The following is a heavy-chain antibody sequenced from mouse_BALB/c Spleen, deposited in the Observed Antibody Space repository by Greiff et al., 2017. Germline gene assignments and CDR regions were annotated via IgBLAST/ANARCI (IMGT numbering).Heavy chain of an antibody. V-gene: IGHV1S41*01. J-gene: IGHJ4*01. CDR2: IAPGSGST. Sequence: DLVKPGASVKLSCKASGYTFTSYWINWIKQRPGQGLEWIGRIAPGSGSTYYNEMFKGKATLTVDTSSSTAYIQLSSLSSEDSAVYFCARGGIYYGNYDYAMDYWGQGTSVTVSS. CDR1: GYTFTSYW. D-gene: IGHD2-1*01. CDR3: ARGGIYYGNYDYAMDY.